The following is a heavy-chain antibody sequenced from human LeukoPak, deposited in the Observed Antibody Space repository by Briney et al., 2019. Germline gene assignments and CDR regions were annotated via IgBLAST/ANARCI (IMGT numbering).Heavy chain of an antibody. D-gene: IGHD3-22*01. V-gene: IGHV4-38-2*02. J-gene: IGHJ4*02. CDR2: IYHSGST. Sequence: SETLSLTCTVSGYSISSGYYWGWIRQPPGKGLEWIGSIYHSGSTYYNPSLKSRVTISVDTSKNQFSLKLSSVTAADTAVYYCARVVSYYDSSGHDYWGQGTLVTVSS. CDR3: ARVVSYYDSSGHDY. CDR1: GYSISSGYY.